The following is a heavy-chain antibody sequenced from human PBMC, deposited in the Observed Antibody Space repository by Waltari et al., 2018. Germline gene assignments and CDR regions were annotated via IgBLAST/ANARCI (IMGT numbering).Heavy chain of an antibody. Sequence: QVQLQESGPGLVKPSETLSLTCNVSGYSISSGYYWGWIRQPPGKGLEWIGSIYHSGSTYYNPSLKSRVTISVDTSKNQFSLKLSSVTAADTAVYYCASPSGSYSPTLAYWGQGTLVTVSS. D-gene: IGHD1-26*01. CDR1: GYSISSGYY. CDR3: ASPSGSYSPTLAY. J-gene: IGHJ4*02. V-gene: IGHV4-38-2*02. CDR2: IYHSGST.